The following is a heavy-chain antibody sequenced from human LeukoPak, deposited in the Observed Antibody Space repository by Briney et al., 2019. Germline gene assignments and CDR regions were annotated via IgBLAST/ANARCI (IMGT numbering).Heavy chain of an antibody. CDR2: ISWNSGSI. CDR1: GFTFDDYA. V-gene: IGHV3-9*01. CDR3: AKGDSSGYLPRAFDI. Sequence: GGSLRLSCAASGFTFDDYAMHWVRQAPGKGLEWVSGISWNSGSIGYADSVKGRFTISRDNAKNSLYLRMNSLRAEDTALYYCAKGDSSGYLPRAFDIWGQGTMVTVSS. J-gene: IGHJ3*02. D-gene: IGHD3-22*01.